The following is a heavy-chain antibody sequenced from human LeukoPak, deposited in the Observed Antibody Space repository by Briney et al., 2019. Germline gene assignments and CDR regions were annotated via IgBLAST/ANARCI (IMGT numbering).Heavy chain of an antibody. CDR1: GYTFTRDA. Sequence: ASVKGSCKASGYTFTRDAMNSVRQAPGQGLEWMGWINTNTGNPTYAQGFTGRFVFSLDTSVSTAYLQISSLKAEDTAVYYCARVEYATGVHCSSTTCYGLSFDPWGQGTLVTVSS. D-gene: IGHD2-2*01. CDR3: ARVEYATGVHCSSTTCYGLSFDP. CDR2: INTNTGNP. J-gene: IGHJ5*02. V-gene: IGHV7-4-1*02.